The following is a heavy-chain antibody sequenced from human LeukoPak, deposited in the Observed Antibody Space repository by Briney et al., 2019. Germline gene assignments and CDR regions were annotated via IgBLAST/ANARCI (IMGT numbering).Heavy chain of an antibody. Sequence: PGGSLRLLCAPSGFTFGNYWMNWVRQAPGKGLEWVANIKQDGSEKHYVDSVKGRFTISRDNAKNSLYLQVNSLRVDDTAVYYCARDRGGAESHGFDAFDLWGQGTIVTVSS. J-gene: IGHJ3*01. CDR1: GFTFGNYW. CDR3: ARDRGGAESHGFDAFDL. CDR2: IKQDGSEK. V-gene: IGHV3-7*01. D-gene: IGHD2-15*01.